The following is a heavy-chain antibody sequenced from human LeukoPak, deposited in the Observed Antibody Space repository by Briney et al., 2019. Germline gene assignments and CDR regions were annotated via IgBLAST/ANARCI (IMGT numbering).Heavy chain of an antibody. D-gene: IGHD3-10*01. CDR2: ISRRSTEI. CDR1: GFTFSSYS. J-gene: IGHJ4*02. V-gene: IGHV3-21*01. Sequence: GGSLRLSCAASGFTFSSYSMNWVRQAPGKGLEWVSSISRRSTEIYYADSVKGRFTISRDNAKSSLYLQMNRLRAEDTAVYYCARVNEDGIRGVILTEGGFDSWGQGTLVTVSS. CDR3: ARVNEDGIRGVILTEGGFDS.